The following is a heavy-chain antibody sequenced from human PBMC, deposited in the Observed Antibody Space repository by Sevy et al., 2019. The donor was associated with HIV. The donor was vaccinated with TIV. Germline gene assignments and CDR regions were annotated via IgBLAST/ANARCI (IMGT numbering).Heavy chain of an antibody. CDR3: AHETFGRLES. J-gene: IGHJ4*02. CDR1: GFTFSANW. Sequence: GGSLRLSCAASGFTFSANWMNWVRQAPGKGLEWVANIKADGSDKHYVDSVEGRFTISRDNAKNLLFLQMNGLRVEDTAVYYCAHETFGRLESWGQGTLVTVSS. V-gene: IGHV3-7*01. CDR2: IKADGSDK. D-gene: IGHD3-16*01.